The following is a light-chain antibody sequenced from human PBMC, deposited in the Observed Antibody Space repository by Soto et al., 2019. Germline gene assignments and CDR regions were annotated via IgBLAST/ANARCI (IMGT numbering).Light chain of an antibody. J-gene: IGLJ1*01. CDR2: DVS. CDR3: SSYTSSRTRV. Sequence: QSALTQPASVYGSPGQSITISCTGTSSDVGGYNYVSWYQQHPGKAPKLMIYDVSNQPSGVSNRFSGSKSGNTASLTISGLQAEYEADYYCSSYTSSRTRVFGTGTKVTVL. CDR1: SSDVGGYNY. V-gene: IGLV2-14*01.